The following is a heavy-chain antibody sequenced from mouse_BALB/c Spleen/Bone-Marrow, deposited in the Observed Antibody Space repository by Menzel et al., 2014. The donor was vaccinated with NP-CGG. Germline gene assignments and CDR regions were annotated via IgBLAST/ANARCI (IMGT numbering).Heavy chain of an antibody. V-gene: IGHV14-3*02. D-gene: IGHD1-1*01. CDR2: IDPANGNT. CDR3: ASYYYGSSSFAY. Sequence: MHWVKQRPEQGLEWIGRIDPANGNTKYDPKFQGKATITAHTSSNTAYLQLSSLTSEDTAVYYCASYYYGSSSFAYWGQGTLVTVSA. J-gene: IGHJ3*01.